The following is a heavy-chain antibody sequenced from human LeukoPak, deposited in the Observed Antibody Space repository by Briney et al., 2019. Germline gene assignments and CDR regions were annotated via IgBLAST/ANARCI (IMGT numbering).Heavy chain of an antibody. Sequence: PGGSLRLSCAASGFTFSSYGMHWVRQAPGKGLEWVAVISYDGSNKYYADSVKGRFTISRDNSENTLYLQMNSLRAEDTAVYYCAKEIAAAGTGYYYYGMDVWGQGTTVTVSS. D-gene: IGHD6-13*01. V-gene: IGHV3-30*18. CDR3: AKEIAAAGTGYYYYGMDV. CDR1: GFTFSSYG. CDR2: ISYDGSNK. J-gene: IGHJ6*02.